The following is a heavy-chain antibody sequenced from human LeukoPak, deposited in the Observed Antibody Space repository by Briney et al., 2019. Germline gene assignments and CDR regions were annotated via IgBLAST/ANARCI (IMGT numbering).Heavy chain of an antibody. Sequence: SETLSLTCTVSGGSISSYYWSWIRQPPGKGLEWIGHIHYTGSTNYNPSLKSRVTISLDTSKNQFSLHLSSVTAADTAVYSCARAGRGGFDFDYWGQGALFTVSS. J-gene: IGHJ4*02. CDR1: GGSISSYY. CDR3: ARAGRGGFDFDY. CDR2: IHYTGST. D-gene: IGHD3-16*01. V-gene: IGHV4-59*12.